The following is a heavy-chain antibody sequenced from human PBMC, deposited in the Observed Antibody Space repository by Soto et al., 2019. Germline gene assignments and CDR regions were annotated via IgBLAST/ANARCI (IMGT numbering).Heavy chain of an antibody. CDR3: GRGGGPYVWFNEF. D-gene: IGHD3-16*01. CDR2: IIPVFGTP. Sequence: QGQLVQSGPEVKKPGSSVKVSCKDSGGLFSSFAISWVRQAPGQGLEWLGGIIPVFGTPTYAEKFQGRLTIPADESTNTAYMGLSSLRSGDTAVYYCGRGGGPYVWFNEFWGQGTLVTVSS. J-gene: IGHJ4*02. V-gene: IGHV1-69*01. CDR1: GGLFSSFA.